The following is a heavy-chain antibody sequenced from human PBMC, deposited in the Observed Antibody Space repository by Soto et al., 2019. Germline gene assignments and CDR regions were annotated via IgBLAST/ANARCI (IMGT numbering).Heavy chain of an antibody. CDR3: AREALYDFWSGYYSYFDY. D-gene: IGHD3-3*01. J-gene: IGHJ4*02. V-gene: IGHV4-39*02. CDR2: FYYSGST. CDR1: GGSISSSSYY. Sequence: SETLSLTCTVSGGSISSSSYYWGWIRQSPGKGLEWIGSFYYSGSTYYSPSLRSRVTISGDTSRKQISLRLSSVTAADTAVYYCAREALYDFWSGYYSYFDYWGQGTLVTVSS.